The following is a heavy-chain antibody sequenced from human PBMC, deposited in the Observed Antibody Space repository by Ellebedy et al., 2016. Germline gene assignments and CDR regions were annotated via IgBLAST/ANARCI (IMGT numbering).Heavy chain of an antibody. CDR2: ISDSGGST. V-gene: IGHV3-23*01. J-gene: IGHJ6*03. D-gene: IGHD2-2*01. Sequence: GESLKISXAASEFTFSTYAMTWVRQAPGKGLEWISLISDSGGSTYYADSVKGRFTISRDNSKNTLYLQMNSLRAEDTAVYYCAKAYCSSTSCYYYYYMDVWGKGTTVTVSS. CDR3: AKAYCSSTSCYYYYYMDV. CDR1: EFTFSTYA.